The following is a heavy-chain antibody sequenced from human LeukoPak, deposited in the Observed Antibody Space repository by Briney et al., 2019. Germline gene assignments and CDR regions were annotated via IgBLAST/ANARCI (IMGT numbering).Heavy chain of an antibody. Sequence: PGGSLRLSCAASGFTFSSYAMSWVRQAPGKGLEWVSAISGSGGSTYYADSVKGRFTISRDNSKNTLYLQMNSLRAEDTALYYCGRGGPYCSSTSCYIDHWGQGTLVTVSS. D-gene: IGHD2-2*02. V-gene: IGHV3-23*01. CDR1: GFTFSSYA. CDR3: GRGGPYCSSTSCYIDH. CDR2: ISGSGGST. J-gene: IGHJ5*02.